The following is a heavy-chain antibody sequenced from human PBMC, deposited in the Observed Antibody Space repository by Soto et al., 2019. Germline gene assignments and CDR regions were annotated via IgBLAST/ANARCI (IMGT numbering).Heavy chain of an antibody. CDR3: AKSYCSGGSCYYYYYMDV. D-gene: IGHD2-15*01. CDR2: ISGSGGST. Sequence: EVQLLESGGGLVQPGGSLRLSCAASGFTFSSYAMSWVRQAPGKGLEWVSAISGSGGSTYYADSVKGRFTISRDNSKNPLYLQMNSLRAEDTAVYYCAKSYCSGGSCYYYYYMDVWGKGTTVTVSS. V-gene: IGHV3-23*01. CDR1: GFTFSSYA. J-gene: IGHJ6*03.